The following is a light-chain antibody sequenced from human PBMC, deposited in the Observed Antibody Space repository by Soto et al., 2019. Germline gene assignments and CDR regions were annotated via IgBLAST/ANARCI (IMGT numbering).Light chain of an antibody. CDR3: SSYAGSSNV. CDR2: EVN. Sequence: QSALTQPPSASGSPGQSVAISCTGTSSDVGGYNYVSWYQQHPGKAPKLVIYEVNKRPSGVPDRLSGSKSGNTASLTVSGLQAEDEADYYCSSYAGSSNVFGTGTKGTVL. V-gene: IGLV2-8*01. CDR1: SSDVGGYNY. J-gene: IGLJ1*01.